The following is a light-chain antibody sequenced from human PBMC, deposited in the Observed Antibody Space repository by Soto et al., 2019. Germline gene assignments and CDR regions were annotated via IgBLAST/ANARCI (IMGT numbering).Light chain of an antibody. CDR3: QQYGSSSWT. J-gene: IGKJ1*01. CDR1: QSIGSSY. CDR2: GAS. Sequence: EIVLTQSPGTLSLSPGERATLSCRASQSIGSSYLAWYQQKPGQAPRLLIYGASTRARGIPDRFSGSGSGTDFTLTISRLEPEDFAVYYCQQYGSSSWTFG. V-gene: IGKV3-20*01.